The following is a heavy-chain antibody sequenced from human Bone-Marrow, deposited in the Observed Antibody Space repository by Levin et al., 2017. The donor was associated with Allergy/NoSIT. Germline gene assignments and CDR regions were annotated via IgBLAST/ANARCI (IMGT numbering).Heavy chain of an antibody. CDR2: IKQDGSET. CDR1: GLTFSRYW. J-gene: IGHJ6*02. V-gene: IGHV3-7*01. D-gene: IGHD6-13*01. CDR3: ASQPGIAAAGTGYYYYGMDV. Sequence: GESLKISCVGSGLTFSRYWMNWVRQAPGKGLEWVANIKQDGSETYFADSVRGRFTISRANAANSVFLEMNGLRAEDTAVYYCASQPGIAAAGTGYYYYGMDVWGQGTTVTVSS.